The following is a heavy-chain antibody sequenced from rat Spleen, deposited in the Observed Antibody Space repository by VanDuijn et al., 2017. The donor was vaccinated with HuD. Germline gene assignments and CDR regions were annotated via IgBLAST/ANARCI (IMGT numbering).Heavy chain of an antibody. V-gene: IGHV5-7*01. J-gene: IGHJ3*01. CDR2: LTYDGSST. CDR1: GFTFSDYN. CDR3: AWEGGFAY. D-gene: IGHD1-11*01. Sequence: EVQLVESGGGLVQPGRSLRLSCAASGFTFSDYNMAWVRQAPRKGLEWVAILTYDGSSTYYRDSVKGRFTISRDDSKSSIYLQMSNLKEEDTAIYYCAWEGGFAYWGQGTLVTVSS.